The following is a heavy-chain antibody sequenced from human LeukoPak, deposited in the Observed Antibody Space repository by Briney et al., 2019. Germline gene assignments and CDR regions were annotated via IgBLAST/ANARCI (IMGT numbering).Heavy chain of an antibody. CDR3: ARGVSYSSSSIDY. V-gene: IGHV4-34*01. Sequence: SETLSLTCAVYGGSFSGYYWSWIRQPPGKGLEWIGEIDHSGCTNYNPSLKSRVTISVDTSKNQFSLKLSSVTAADTAVYYCARGVSYSSSSIDYWGQGTLVTVSS. J-gene: IGHJ4*02. D-gene: IGHD6-6*01. CDR2: IDHSGCT. CDR1: GGSFSGYY.